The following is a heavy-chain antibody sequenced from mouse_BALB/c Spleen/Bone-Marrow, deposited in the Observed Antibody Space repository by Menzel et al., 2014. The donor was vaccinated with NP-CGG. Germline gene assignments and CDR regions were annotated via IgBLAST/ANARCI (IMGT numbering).Heavy chain of an antibody. J-gene: IGHJ3*01. CDR3: ARYDYRYSWFAY. CDR1: GFNIKDTY. V-gene: IGHV14-3*02. D-gene: IGHD2-14*01. Sequence: DVKLVESGAELMKPGASVKLSCTASGFNIKDTYMHWVKQRPEQGLEWIGRIDPANGNTKYDPKFQGKATITTDTSSNTAYLQLRSLTSEDTAVYYCARYDYRYSWFAYWGQGTLVTVSA. CDR2: IDPANGNT.